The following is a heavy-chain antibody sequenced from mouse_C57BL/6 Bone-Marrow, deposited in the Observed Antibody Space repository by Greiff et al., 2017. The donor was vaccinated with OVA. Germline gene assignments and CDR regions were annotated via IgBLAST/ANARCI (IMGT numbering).Heavy chain of an antibody. CDR2: ISNGGGST. V-gene: IGHV5-12*01. D-gene: IGHD1-1*01. J-gene: IGHJ3*01. Sequence: EVKLMESGGGLVQPGGSLKLSCAASGFTFSDYYMYWVRQTPEKRLEWVAYISNGGGSTYYPDTVKGRFTISSDNAKNTLYLQMSRLKSEDTAMYYCARNYYGSSPWFAYWGQGTLVTVSA. CDR3: ARNYYGSSPWFAY. CDR1: GFTFSDYY.